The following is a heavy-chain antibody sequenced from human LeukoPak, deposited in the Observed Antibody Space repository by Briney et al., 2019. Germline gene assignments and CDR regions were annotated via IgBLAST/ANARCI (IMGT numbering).Heavy chain of an antibody. J-gene: IGHJ4*02. Sequence: GASVKVSCKASGYTFTSYGISWVRQAPGQGLEWMGGIIPIFGTANYAQKFQGRVTITADKSTSTAYMELSSLRSEDTAVYYCARRSGRSGWLTFDYWGQGTLVTVSS. CDR1: GYTFTSYG. D-gene: IGHD6-19*01. V-gene: IGHV1-69*06. CDR3: ARRSGRSGWLTFDY. CDR2: IIPIFGTA.